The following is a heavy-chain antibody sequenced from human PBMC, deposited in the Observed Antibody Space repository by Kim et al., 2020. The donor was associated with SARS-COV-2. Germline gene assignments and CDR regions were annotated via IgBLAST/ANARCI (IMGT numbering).Heavy chain of an antibody. CDR3: ARTGDLRDYVWGSYRLDAFDI. Sequence: SEILSLTCAVYGGSFSGYYWSWIRQPPGKGLEWIGEINHSGSTNYNPSLKSRVTISVDTSKNQFSLKLSSVTAADTAVYYCARTGDLRDYVWGSYRLDAFDIWGQGTMVTVSS. CDR2: INHSGST. J-gene: IGHJ3*02. V-gene: IGHV4-34*01. CDR1: GGSFSGYY. D-gene: IGHD3-16*02.